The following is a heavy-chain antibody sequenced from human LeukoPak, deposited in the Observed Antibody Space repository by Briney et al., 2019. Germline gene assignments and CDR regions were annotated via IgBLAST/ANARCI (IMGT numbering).Heavy chain of an antibody. CDR3: AKEGTYSDILTGYSYFDY. J-gene: IGHJ4*02. V-gene: IGHV3-30*18. D-gene: IGHD3-9*01. Sequence: PGGSLRLSCAASAFTFSRYGMHWVRQAPGKGLEWVALISYDGSDKNYADSVRGRFTISRDNSKNTLFLQMNSLRAEDSALYYCAKEGTYSDILTGYSYFDYWGQGTLVTVSS. CDR2: ISYDGSDK. CDR1: AFTFSRYG.